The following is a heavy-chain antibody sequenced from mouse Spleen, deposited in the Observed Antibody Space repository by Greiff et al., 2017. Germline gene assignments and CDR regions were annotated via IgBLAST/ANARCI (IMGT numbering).Heavy chain of an antibody. Sequence: EVQVVESGGGLVQPGGSRKLSCAASGFTFSSFGMHWVRQAPEKGLEWVAYISSGSSTIYYADTVKGRFTISRDNPKNTLFLQMTSLRSEDTAMYYCARGIYDGYYDYAMDYWGQGTSVTVSS. CDR1: GFTFSSFG. CDR2: ISSGSSTI. J-gene: IGHJ4*01. CDR3: ARGIYDGYYDYAMDY. D-gene: IGHD2-3*01. V-gene: IGHV5-17*02.